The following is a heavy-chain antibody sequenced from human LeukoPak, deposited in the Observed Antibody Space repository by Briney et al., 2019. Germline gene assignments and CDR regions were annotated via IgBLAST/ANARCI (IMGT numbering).Heavy chain of an antibody. D-gene: IGHD6-6*01. V-gene: IGHV4-59*01. J-gene: IGHJ5*02. CDR1: GGSISSYY. Sequence: SETLSLTCTVSGGSISSYYWSWIRQPPGKGLEWIGYIYYSGSTNYNPSLKSRVTISVDTSKNQFSLKLSSVTAADTAVYYCARDRYSSSSGCWFDPWGQGTLVTVSS. CDR2: IYYSGST. CDR3: ARDRYSSSSGCWFDP.